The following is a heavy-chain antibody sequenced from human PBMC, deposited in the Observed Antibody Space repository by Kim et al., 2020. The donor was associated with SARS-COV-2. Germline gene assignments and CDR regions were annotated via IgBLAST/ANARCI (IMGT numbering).Heavy chain of an antibody. J-gene: IGHJ3*02. V-gene: IGHV3-11*01. CDR2: ISTSGTTI. D-gene: IGHD4-17*01. CDR3: ARASYCGDYPGI. CDR1: GFTFSDYY. Sequence: GGSLRLSCAASGFTFSDYYMSWIRQAPGKGLEWVSYISTSGTTIYYADSVKGRFTISRDNAKNTLYLQMNSLRAEDTAVYYCARASYCGDYPGIWGQGTMVTVSS.